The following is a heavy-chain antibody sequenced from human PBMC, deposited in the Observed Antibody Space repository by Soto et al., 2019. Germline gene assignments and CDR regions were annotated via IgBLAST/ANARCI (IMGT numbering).Heavy chain of an antibody. D-gene: IGHD2-15*01. CDR2: IYYSGST. CDR1: GGSISSYY. CDR3: ARGVGYCSGGSCYGSNWFDP. J-gene: IGHJ5*02. Sequence: SETLSLTCTVSGGSISSYYWSWIRQPPGKGLDWIGYIYYSGSTNYNPSLKSRVTISVDTSKNQFSLKLSSVTAADTAVYYCARGVGYCSGGSCYGSNWFDPWGQGTLVTVSS. V-gene: IGHV4-59*01.